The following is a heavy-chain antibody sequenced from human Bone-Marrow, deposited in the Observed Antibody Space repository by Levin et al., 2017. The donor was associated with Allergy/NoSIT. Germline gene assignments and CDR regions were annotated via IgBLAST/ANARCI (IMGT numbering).Heavy chain of an antibody. D-gene: IGHD6-19*01. Sequence: ASVPVSFSSSGFPVRSNYIMWVRQAPGKGLEWVSIFYPGGATYYADSVKGRFTISRYDSKNAVYLQMDILRADDTAVYYCARGGSSGWEYYLDYWGKGPLVTVSS. V-gene: IGHV3-53*01. CDR2: FYPGGAT. CDR3: ARGGSSGWEYYLDY. CDR1: GFPVRSNY. J-gene: IGHJ4*02.